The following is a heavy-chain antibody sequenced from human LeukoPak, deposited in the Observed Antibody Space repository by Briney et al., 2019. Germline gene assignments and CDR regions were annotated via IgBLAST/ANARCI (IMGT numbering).Heavy chain of an antibody. CDR1: GFTFSDYW. J-gene: IGHJ4*02. Sequence: GGSLRLSCEASGFTFSDYWMSWVRQAPGKGLEWVSYISSSSSTIYYADSVKGRFTISRDNAKNSLYLQMNSLRAEDTAVYYCARNPSSDYWGQGTLVTVSS. CDR2: ISSSSSTI. V-gene: IGHV3-48*01. CDR3: ARNPSSDY.